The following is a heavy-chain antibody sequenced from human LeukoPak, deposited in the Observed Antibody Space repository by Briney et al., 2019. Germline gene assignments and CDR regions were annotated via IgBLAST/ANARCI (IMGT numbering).Heavy chain of an antibody. D-gene: IGHD5-12*01. V-gene: IGHV4-31*03. Sequence: SETLSLTCTVFGGSISSSNYYWSWIRQHPGKGLEWIGYIYYSGNTYYNPSLKSRLTISLDTSKNHFSLHLTSVTAADTAVYYCARDSTGGYGTFDYWGQGTLVTVSS. CDR3: ARDSTGGYGTFDY. J-gene: IGHJ4*02. CDR2: IYYSGNT. CDR1: GGSISSSNYY.